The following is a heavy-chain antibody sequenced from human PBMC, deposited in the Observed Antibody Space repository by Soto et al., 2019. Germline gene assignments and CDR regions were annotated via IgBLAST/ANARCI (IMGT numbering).Heavy chain of an antibody. CDR1: GFTFSSYS. J-gene: IGHJ4*02. CDR3: AREPYYYASTSPFDY. CDR2: ISSSSSTI. V-gene: IGHV3-48*04. Sequence: GGSLRLSCAASGFTFSSYSMNWVRQAPGKGLEWVSYISSSSSTIYYADSVKGRFTISRDNAKNSLYLQMNSLRAEDTAVDYCAREPYYYASTSPFDYWGQGTLVTVSS. D-gene: IGHD3-10*01.